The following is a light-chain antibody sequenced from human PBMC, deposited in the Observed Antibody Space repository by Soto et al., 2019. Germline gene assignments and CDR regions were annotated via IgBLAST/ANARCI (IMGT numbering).Light chain of an antibody. CDR1: QSVSGH. V-gene: IGKV3-15*01. J-gene: IGKJ1*01. CDR2: GAS. CDR3: HQYHYWWT. Sequence: EIVMTQSPATLSVSPGERVTLSCRASQSVSGHLAWYQQKPGQAPRLIISGASTRATGIPARFSGSGSGTEFTLTISSLQPEDFAVYYCHQYHYWWTFGQGTKVDIK.